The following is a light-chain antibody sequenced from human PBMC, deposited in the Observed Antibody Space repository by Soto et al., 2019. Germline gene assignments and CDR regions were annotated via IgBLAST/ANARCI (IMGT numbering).Light chain of an antibody. CDR3: TVWDDSLRGRL. J-gene: IGLJ2*01. CDR2: RNN. V-gene: IGLV1-47*01. Sequence: QSVLTQPPSASGTPGQRVTISCSGTSSSIVSNYVYWYQQLPGTAPRLLIYRNNQRPSGVPDRFSGSKSGTSASLAISALRSEDEADYYGTVWDDSLRGRLFGGGTKLTVL. CDR1: SSSIVSNY.